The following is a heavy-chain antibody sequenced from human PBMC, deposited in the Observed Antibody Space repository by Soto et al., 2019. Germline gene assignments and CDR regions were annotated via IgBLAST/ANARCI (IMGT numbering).Heavy chain of an antibody. J-gene: IGHJ5*02. D-gene: IGHD2-15*01. CDR3: AREGDYCSGRSCHRCIHP. CDR2: INPNSGGT. Sequence: GASEKGSCKASGYTFTGYYMHWVRQAPGQGLEWMGWINPNSGGTNYAQKFQGRVTMTRDTSISTAYMELSRLRSDDTAVYYCAREGDYCSGRSCHRCIHPWGPAPLVTVST. CDR1: GYTFTGYY. V-gene: IGHV1-2*02.